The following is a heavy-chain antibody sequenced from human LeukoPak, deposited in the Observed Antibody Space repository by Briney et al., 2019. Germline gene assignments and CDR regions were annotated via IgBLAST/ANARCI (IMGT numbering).Heavy chain of an antibody. CDR1: GFTFSNYG. CDR2: IRYDGTNK. CDR3: ARGHGSSDAFDI. Sequence: GGSLRLSCVASGFTFSNYGIHWVRQAPGKGLEWVAFIRYDGTNKYYADSVRGRFTISRDNSKNTLYLQMNSLRAEDTAVYYCARGHGSSDAFDIWGQGTMVTVSS. V-gene: IGHV3-30*02. J-gene: IGHJ3*02. D-gene: IGHD1-26*01.